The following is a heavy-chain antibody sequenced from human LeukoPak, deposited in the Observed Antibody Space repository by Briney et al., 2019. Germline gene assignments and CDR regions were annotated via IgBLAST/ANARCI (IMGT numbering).Heavy chain of an antibody. V-gene: IGHV1-18*01. CDR1: GYTFTNYG. CDR3: TRELRYYDSSGPYYTWDY. CDR2: INGYNGNT. D-gene: IGHD3-22*01. Sequence: ASVKVSCKGSGYTFTNYGISWVRQAPGQGLEWMGWINGYNGNTNYGQKVQGRVTMTTDTSTSTAYMELRSLRYDDTAIYYCTRELRYYDSSGPYYTWDYWGQGTLVTVYS. J-gene: IGHJ4*02.